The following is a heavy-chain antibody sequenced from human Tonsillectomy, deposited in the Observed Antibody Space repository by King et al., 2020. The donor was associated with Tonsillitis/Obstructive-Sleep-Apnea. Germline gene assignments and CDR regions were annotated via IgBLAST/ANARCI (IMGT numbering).Heavy chain of an antibody. Sequence: VQLVESGGGVVQPGRSLRLSCAASGFTFSSYGMHWVSQAPGKGLEWVAVIWYDGSNKYYADSVKGRFTISRDNSKNTLYLQMNSLRAEDTAVYYCAREGVVVVAATAWFDPWGQGTLVTVSS. J-gene: IGHJ5*02. CDR3: AREGVVVVAATAWFDP. D-gene: IGHD2-15*01. V-gene: IGHV3-33*01. CDR2: IWYDGSNK. CDR1: GFTFSSYG.